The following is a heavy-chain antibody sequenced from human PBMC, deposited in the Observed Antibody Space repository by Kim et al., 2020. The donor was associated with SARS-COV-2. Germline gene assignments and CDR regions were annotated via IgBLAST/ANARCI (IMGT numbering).Heavy chain of an antibody. CDR2: IKTKPEGATT. Sequence: GGSLRLSCAASGFSFINAWMSWVRQAPGKGLEWIGRIKTKPEGATTDYATPVKGRFTISRDDSKNTLYLQIDSLKTEDTAVYYCATYATIIWGRGTLVTVSS. J-gene: IGHJ4*02. D-gene: IGHD5-12*01. CDR1: GFSFINAW. CDR3: ATYATII. V-gene: IGHV3-15*01.